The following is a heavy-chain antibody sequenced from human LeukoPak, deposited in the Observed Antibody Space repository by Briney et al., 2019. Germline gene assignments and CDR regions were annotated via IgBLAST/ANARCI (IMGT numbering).Heavy chain of an antibody. CDR1: GFTFSSYA. CDR2: IKQDGSEK. D-gene: IGHD6-13*01. J-gene: IGHJ6*03. Sequence: GGSLRLSCAASGFTFSSYAMSWVRQAPGKGLEWVANIKQDGSEKYYVDSVKGRFTISRDNAKNSLYLQMNSLRAEDTAVYYCAREVAAAGTYYYYYMDVWGKGTTVTVSS. V-gene: IGHV3-7*01. CDR3: AREVAAAGTYYYYYMDV.